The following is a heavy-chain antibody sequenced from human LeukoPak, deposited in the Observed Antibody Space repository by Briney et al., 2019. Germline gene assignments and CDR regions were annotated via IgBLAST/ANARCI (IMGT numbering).Heavy chain of an antibody. V-gene: IGHV3-7*01. J-gene: IGHJ4*02. Sequence: GGSLRLSCAASGFTFSSYWMTWVRQSPGKGLEWVANIKLDGSETYYVDSVKGRFTIYRDNAKNSLYLQMNSLRAEDTAVYHCARINSVNYYFDYWGQGTLVTVSS. CDR2: IKLDGSET. D-gene: IGHD5/OR15-5a*01. CDR3: ARINSVNYYFDY. CDR1: GFTFSSYW.